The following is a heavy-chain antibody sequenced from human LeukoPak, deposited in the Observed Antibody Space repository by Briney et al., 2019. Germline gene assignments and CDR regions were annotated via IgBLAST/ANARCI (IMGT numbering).Heavy chain of an antibody. CDR3: ARREEGIYNRFDP. CDR1: GGSISSSSYY. CDR2: IYYSGST. V-gene: IGHV4-39*01. Sequence: SETLSLTCTVSGGSISSSSYYWGWIRQPPGKGLEWIGSIYYSGSTYYNPSLKSRVTISVDTSKNQFSLKLSSVTAADTAVYYCARREEGIYNRFDPWGQGTLVTVSS. J-gene: IGHJ5*02. D-gene: IGHD1-26*01.